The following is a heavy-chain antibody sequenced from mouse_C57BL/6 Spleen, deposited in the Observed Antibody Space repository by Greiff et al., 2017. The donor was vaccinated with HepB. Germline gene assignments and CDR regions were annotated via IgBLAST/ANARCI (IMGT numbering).Heavy chain of an antibody. J-gene: IGHJ2*01. CDR3: TTSNLLLRF. D-gene: IGHD1-1*01. Sequence: VQLQQSGAELVRPGASVKLSCTASGFNIKDDYMHWVKQRPEQGLEWIGWIDPENGDTEYASKFQGKATVTADTSSNTAYLQLSSLTSEDTAVYYCTTSNLLLRFWGQGTTLTVSS. CDR1: GFNIKDDY. V-gene: IGHV14-4*01. CDR2: IDPENGDT.